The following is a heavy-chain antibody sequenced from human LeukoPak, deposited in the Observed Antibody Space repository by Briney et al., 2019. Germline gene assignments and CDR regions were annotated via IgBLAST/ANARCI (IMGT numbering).Heavy chain of an antibody. V-gene: IGHV4-4*07. CDR2: IYTSGST. CDR1: GGSISSYY. Sequence: SETLSLTCTVSGGSISSYYWSWIRQPAGRGLEWIGRIYTSGSTNYNPSLKSRVTMSVDTSKNEFSLKLSSVTAADTAVYYCARERRYCSSTRCYIDYWGQGTLVTVSS. J-gene: IGHJ4*02. D-gene: IGHD2-2*02. CDR3: ARERRYCSSTRCYIDY.